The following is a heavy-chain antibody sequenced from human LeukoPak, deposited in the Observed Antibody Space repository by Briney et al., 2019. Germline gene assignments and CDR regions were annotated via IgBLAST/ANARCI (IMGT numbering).Heavy chain of an antibody. CDR2: INPNSGAT. J-gene: IGHJ4*02. D-gene: IGHD1-26*01. CDR3: STVGSTSGY. CDR1: GYAFDNFY. V-gene: IGHV1-2*02. Sequence: ASVKVSCKASGYAFDNFYIHWVRQAPGQGLEWMGWINPNSGATNYAQRFQGRVTLTRDTSITSAYMDLYSLTSDGTAVYYCSTVGSTSGYWGQGTLVTVAA.